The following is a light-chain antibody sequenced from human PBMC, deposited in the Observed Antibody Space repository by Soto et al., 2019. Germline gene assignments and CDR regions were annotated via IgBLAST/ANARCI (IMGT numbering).Light chain of an antibody. CDR1: QSVDKF. V-gene: IGKV3-20*01. CDR2: DSS. CDR3: QQYGSSPPIT. Sequence: EVELTQSPATLSLSPGETATLSCRASQSVDKFLAWYQQRPGQPPRLLIFDSSNRATGVPVRFSGSGSGTVFTLTISRLEPEDFAVYYCQQYGSSPPITFGQGTRLEI. J-gene: IGKJ5*01.